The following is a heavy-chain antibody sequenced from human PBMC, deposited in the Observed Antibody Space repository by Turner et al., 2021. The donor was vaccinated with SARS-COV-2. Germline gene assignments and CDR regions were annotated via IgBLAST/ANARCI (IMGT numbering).Heavy chain of an antibody. J-gene: IGHJ3*02. CDR2: LYYSGST. V-gene: IGHV4-31*03. D-gene: IGHD6-25*01. CDR1: GGSISSGGYY. CDR3: ARLAAWGAFDI. Sequence: QVQLQESGPGLVKPSQTLFPTRTVSGGSISSGGYYWSWIRQRPGKGLEWIGYLYYSGSTYYNPTLKSRVTISVDTSKNPFSLKLGSVTAADTAVYYRARLAAWGAFDIWGQGTMVTISS.